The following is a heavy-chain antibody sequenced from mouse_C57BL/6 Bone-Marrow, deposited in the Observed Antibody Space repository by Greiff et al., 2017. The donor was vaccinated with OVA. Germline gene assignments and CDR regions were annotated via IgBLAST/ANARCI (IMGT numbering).Heavy chain of an antibody. CDR2: ISDGGSYT. V-gene: IGHV5-4*01. CDR1: GFTFSSYA. Sequence: EVQRVESGGGLVKPGGSLKLSCAASGFTFSSYAMSWVRQTPEKRLEWVATISDGGSYTYYPDNVKGRFTISRDNAKNNLYLQMSHLKSEDTAMYYCARVDSSGYVWFAYWGQGTLVTVSA. D-gene: IGHD3-2*02. CDR3: ARVDSSGYVWFAY. J-gene: IGHJ3*01.